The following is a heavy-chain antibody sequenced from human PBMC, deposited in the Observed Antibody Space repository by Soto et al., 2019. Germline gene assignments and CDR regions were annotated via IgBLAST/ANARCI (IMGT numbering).Heavy chain of an antibody. CDR2: SSYSGRT. J-gene: IGHJ6*02. CDR1: GGSIIRYY. Sequence: SETLSLTCSVSGGSIIRYYWSWIRQPPGKGLQWIGYSSYSGRTKFNPSLKSRVTMSVDTSNNQFSLRLSSVTAADTAVYYCARGDYYDTSGFYHYYYGLEVWGRGTTVTVSS. CDR3: ARGDYYDTSGFYHYYYGLEV. V-gene: IGHV4-59*01. D-gene: IGHD3-22*01.